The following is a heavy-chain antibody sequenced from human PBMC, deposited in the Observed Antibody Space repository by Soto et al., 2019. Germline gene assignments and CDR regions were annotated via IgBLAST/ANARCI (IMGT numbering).Heavy chain of an antibody. CDR1: GYTFTSYD. CDR3: ARHGNAGYSRE. D-gene: IGHD3-22*01. V-gene: IGHV1-8*01. J-gene: IGHJ4*02. CDR2: INPTSEYT. Sequence: SSVKVSCKASGYTFTSYDINWVRHAPGQGLEWVGWINPTSEYTAHAQKFQGRVTLTREISTATAYMELSSLTSEDTAGYFCARHGNAGYSREGGPGNEDTVSS.